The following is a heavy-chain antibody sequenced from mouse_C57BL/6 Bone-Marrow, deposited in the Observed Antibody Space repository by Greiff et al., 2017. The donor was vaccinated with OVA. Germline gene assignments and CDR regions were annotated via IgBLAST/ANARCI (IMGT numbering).Heavy chain of an antibody. Sequence: VKLQQPGTELVKPGASVKLSCKASGYTFTSYWMHWVKQRPGQGLEWIGNINPSNGGTNYNEKFKSKATLTVDKSSSTAYMQLSSLTSEDSAVYYCAKVGVCDYDGFAYWGQGTLVTVSA. CDR3: AKVGVCDYDGFAY. D-gene: IGHD2-4*01. J-gene: IGHJ3*01. CDR1: GYTFTSYW. V-gene: IGHV1-53*01. CDR2: INPSNGGT.